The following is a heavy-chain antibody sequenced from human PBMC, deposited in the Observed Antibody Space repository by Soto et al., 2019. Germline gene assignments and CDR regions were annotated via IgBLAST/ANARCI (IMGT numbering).Heavy chain of an antibody. V-gene: IGHV3-30-3*01. J-gene: IGHJ4*02. CDR2: ISYDGSNK. Sequence: GGSLRLSCAASGFTFSSYAMHWVRQAPGKGLEWVAVISYDGSNKYYADSVKGRFTISRDNSKNTLYLQMNSLRAEDTAVYYCARSPKRVAIFDYWGQGTLVTVSS. CDR3: ARSPKRVAIFDY. D-gene: IGHD3-10*01. CDR1: GFTFSSYA.